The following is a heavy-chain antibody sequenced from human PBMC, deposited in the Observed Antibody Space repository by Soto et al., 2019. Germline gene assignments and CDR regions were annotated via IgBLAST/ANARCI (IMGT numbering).Heavy chain of an antibody. J-gene: IGHJ5*02. CDR3: ARDTAITGKLLDP. CDR2: ISSSSTYI. CDR1: GFTFGDSY. Sequence: GGSLRLSCEASGFTFGDSYMAWIRQAPGEGLEWISYISSSSTYIKYADSVKGRFTISRDNAKNSLYLQMTNLRVGDTAVYYCARDTAITGKLLDPWGQGTLVTVYS. D-gene: IGHD1-20*01. V-gene: IGHV3-11*06.